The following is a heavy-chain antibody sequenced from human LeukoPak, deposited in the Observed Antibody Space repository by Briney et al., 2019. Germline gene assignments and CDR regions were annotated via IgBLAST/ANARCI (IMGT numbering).Heavy chain of an antibody. CDR3: ARPQGYQLLDFEY. CDR2: LYYSGST. J-gene: IGHJ4*02. V-gene: IGHV4-39*01. D-gene: IGHD2-2*01. CDR1: GGAITGSSYY. Sequence: SETLSLTCTVSGGAITGSSYYWGWIRQSPGKGLEWIGSLYYSGSTYYNPSLKSRVTISVDTSKNQFSLKLSSVTAADTAVYYCARPQGYQLLDFEYWGQGTLVTVSS.